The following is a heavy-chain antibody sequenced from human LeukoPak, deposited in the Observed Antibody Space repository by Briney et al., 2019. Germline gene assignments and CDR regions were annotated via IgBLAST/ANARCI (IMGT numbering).Heavy chain of an antibody. Sequence: KTSETLSLTCAVSGGSFSSYDWSWIPQPPGKGLEGIWYFSYSGLTYYIPSLKTRVTISLDTSKNQFSLKLSCVTAADTALYYCARPPDSSGYFYFFDTFGQGNLVTVSS. V-gene: IGHV4-59*08. D-gene: IGHD3-22*01. CDR2: FSYSGLT. CDR1: GGSFSSYD. J-gene: IGHJ5*02. CDR3: ARPPDSSGYFYFFDT.